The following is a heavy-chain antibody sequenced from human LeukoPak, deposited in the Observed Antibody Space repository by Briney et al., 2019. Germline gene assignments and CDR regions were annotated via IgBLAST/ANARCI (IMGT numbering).Heavy chain of an antibody. CDR1: GGTFSIYA. D-gene: IGHD3-22*01. CDR3: ASHTYYYDSSGYYLY. J-gene: IGHJ4*02. V-gene: IGHV1-69*04. CDR2: IIPILGIA. Sequence: SVKVSCKASGGTFSIYAIRWVRPAPGQGLEWMGRIIPILGIANYAQKFQGRVTITADKSTSTAYMDLSSLRSEDTAVYYCASHTYYYDSSGYYLYWGQGTLVTVSS.